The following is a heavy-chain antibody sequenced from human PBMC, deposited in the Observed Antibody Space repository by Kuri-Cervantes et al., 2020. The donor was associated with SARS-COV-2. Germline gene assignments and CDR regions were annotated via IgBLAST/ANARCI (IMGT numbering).Heavy chain of an antibody. CDR2: INPNSGGT. D-gene: IGHD3-22*01. CDR3: AQPSPHSSGYQGDDAFDI. V-gene: IGHV1-2*02. Sequence: ASVKVSCKASGYTFTNNDINWVRQAPGQGPEWMGWINPNSGGTNYAQKFQGRVTMTRDTSISTAYMELSRLRSDDTAVYYCAQPSPHSSGYQGDDAFDIWGQGTMVTVSS. CDR1: GYTFTNND. J-gene: IGHJ3*02.